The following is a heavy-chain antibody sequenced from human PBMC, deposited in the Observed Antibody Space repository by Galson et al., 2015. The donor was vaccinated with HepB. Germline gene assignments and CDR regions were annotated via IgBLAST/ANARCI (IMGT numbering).Heavy chain of an antibody. CDR3: ARRVSIYSSGWYGSVSTFDY. CDR1: GGSFSGYY. CDR2: INHSGST. V-gene: IGHV4-34*01. J-gene: IGHJ4*02. Sequence: LSLTCAVYGGSFSGYYWSWIRQPPGKGLEWIGEINHSGSTNYNPSLKSRVTISVDTSKNQFSLKLSSVTAADTAVYYCARRVSIYSSGWYGSVSTFDYWGQGTLVTVSS. D-gene: IGHD6-19*01.